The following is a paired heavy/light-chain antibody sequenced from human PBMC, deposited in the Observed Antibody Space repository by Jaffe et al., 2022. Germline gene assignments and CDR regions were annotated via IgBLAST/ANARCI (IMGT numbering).Heavy chain of an antibody. CDR1: GYTFTGYW. J-gene: IGHJ3*02. CDR3: ARQVSSGFDAFDI. Sequence: EVQLVQSGPEVKKPGESLKISCKGSGYTFTGYWIAWVRQMPGKGLEWMGIIYPGDSDTGYSPSFQGQVTISADKSISTAYLQWRSLKASDTAMYYCARQVSSGFDAFDIWGQGTMVTVSS. CDR2: IYPGDSDT. D-gene: IGHD6-19*01. V-gene: IGHV5-51*01.
Light chain of an antibody. CDR3: CSYAGSYKWGV. CDR1: SSDVGAYNY. Sequence: QSALTQPRSVSGSPGQSVTISCTGTSSDVGAYNYVSWYQQHPGKAPKLMIHDVSKRPSGVPDRFSGSKSGNTASLTISGLQAEDEADYYCCSYAGSYKWGVFGGGTKLTVL. J-gene: IGLJ3*02. V-gene: IGLV2-11*01. CDR2: DVS.